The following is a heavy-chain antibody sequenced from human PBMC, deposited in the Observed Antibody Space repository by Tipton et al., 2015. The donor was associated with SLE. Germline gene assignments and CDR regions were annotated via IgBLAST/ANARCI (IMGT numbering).Heavy chain of an antibody. CDR3: ATSPALKAAFDI. J-gene: IGHJ3*02. Sequence: QSGPEVKKPGASVKVSCKVSGYTLTELSMHWVRQAPGKGLEWMGGFDPEDGETIYAQKFQGRVTMTEDTSTDTAYMELSSLRSEDTAVYYCATSPALKAAFDIWGQGTMVTVPS. V-gene: IGHV1-24*01. CDR1: GYTLTELS. CDR2: FDPEDGET.